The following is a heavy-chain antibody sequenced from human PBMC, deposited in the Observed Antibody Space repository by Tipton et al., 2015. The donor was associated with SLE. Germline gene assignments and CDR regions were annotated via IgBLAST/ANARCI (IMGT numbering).Heavy chain of an antibody. CDR1: GYTFTSYG. CDR3: ASWSYYDSSGLNY. V-gene: IGHV1-18*01. Sequence: QLVQSGAEVKKPGASVKVSCKAPGYTFTSYGIGWVRQAPGQGLEWMGWISAYNGNTNYAQKLQGRVTMTTDTSTSTAYMELSSLRSEDTAVYYCASWSYYDSSGLNYWGQGTLVTVSS. J-gene: IGHJ4*02. D-gene: IGHD3-22*01. CDR2: ISAYNGNT.